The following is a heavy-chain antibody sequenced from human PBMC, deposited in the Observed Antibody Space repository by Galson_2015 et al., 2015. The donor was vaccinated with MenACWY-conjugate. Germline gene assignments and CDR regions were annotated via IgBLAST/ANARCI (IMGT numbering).Heavy chain of an antibody. Sequence: SLRLSCAASGFTFSNAWMNWVRQAPGKGLEWVGRIKSKTDGGTTDYAAPVKGRFTISRDDSKNTLYLQMNSLKTEDTAVYYCTADREGGNWNRPYYYYYMDVWGKGTTVTVSS. CDR1: GFTFSNAW. J-gene: IGHJ6*03. V-gene: IGHV3-15*07. CDR3: TADREGGNWNRPYYYYYMDV. CDR2: IKSKTDGGTT. D-gene: IGHD1-20*01.